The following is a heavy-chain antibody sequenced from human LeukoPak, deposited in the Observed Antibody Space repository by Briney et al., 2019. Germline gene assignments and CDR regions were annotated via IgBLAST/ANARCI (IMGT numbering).Heavy chain of an antibody. V-gene: IGHV1-69*13. Sequence: SVKVSCKASGGTFSSYAISWVRQAPGQGLEWMGGIIPIFGTANYAQKFQGRVTITADESTSTAYMELSSLRSEDTAVYYCASADIVVVPAARGFDSWGQGTLVTVSS. CDR2: IIPIFGTA. CDR3: ASADIVVVPAARGFDS. D-gene: IGHD2-2*01. CDR1: GGTFSSYA. J-gene: IGHJ4*02.